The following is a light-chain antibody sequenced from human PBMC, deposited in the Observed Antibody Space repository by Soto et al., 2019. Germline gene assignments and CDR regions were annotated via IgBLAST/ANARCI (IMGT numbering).Light chain of an antibody. J-gene: IGLJ3*02. Sequence: QSALTQPASVSGSPGQSITISCTGGSSDVGSHNLVSWYQQYSGKAPRVIIYAATKRPSGVSHRFSGSQSGNMASLTISGLQADDEADYYCCSHVNDFTHWIFGGGTRSPS. CDR3: CSHVNDFTHWI. CDR1: SSDVGSHNL. CDR2: AAT. V-gene: IGLV2-23*01.